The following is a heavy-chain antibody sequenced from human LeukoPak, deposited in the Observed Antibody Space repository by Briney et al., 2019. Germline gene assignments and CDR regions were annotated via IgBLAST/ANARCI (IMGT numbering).Heavy chain of an antibody. CDR2: TSNDGSNK. Sequence: GGSLRLSCAASGFTFSSYAMRWVRQAPGKGLEWVAVTSNDGSNKYYADSVKGRFTISRDNSKNTLYVQMNSLRAEDTAVYYSATAPRDYYFGSGSMGSYFDYWGQGTLVTVSS. CDR1: GFTFSSYA. CDR3: ATAPRDYYFGSGSMGSYFDY. V-gene: IGHV3-30-3*01. D-gene: IGHD3-10*01. J-gene: IGHJ4*02.